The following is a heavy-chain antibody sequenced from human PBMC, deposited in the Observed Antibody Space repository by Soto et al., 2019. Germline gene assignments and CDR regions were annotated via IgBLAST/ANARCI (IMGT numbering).Heavy chain of an antibody. D-gene: IGHD1-20*01. CDR1: GFTFTSSA. Sequence: SVKVSCKASGFTFTSSAMQWVRQARGQRLEWIGWIVVGSGNTNYAQKFQERVTITRDMSTSTAYMELSSLRSEDTAVYYCAADPAVGITGTYYYGMDVWGQGTTVTVS. V-gene: IGHV1-58*02. CDR3: AADPAVGITGTYYYGMDV. J-gene: IGHJ6*02. CDR2: IVVGSGNT.